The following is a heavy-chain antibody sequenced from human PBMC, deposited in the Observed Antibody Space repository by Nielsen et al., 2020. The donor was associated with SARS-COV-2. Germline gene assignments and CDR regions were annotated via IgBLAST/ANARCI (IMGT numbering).Heavy chain of an antibody. CDR1: GFTFSSYA. CDR3: AKRRRAAAGPGYFDY. Sequence: LKISCAASGFTFSSYAMSWVRQAPGKGLEWVSAISGSGGSTYYADSVKGRFTISRDNSKNTLYLQMNSLRAEDTAVYYCAKRRRAAAGPGYFDYWGQGTLVTVSS. V-gene: IGHV3-23*01. D-gene: IGHD6-13*01. CDR2: ISGSGGST. J-gene: IGHJ4*02.